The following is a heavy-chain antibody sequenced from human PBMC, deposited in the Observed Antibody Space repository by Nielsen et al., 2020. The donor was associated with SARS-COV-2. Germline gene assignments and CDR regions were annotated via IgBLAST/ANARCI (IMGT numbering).Heavy chain of an antibody. D-gene: IGHD6-19*01. Sequence: GGSLRLSSVSSEITFSNYVMNWVPQSPGKGLAWFSTISASGPSTYYADSVKGRFTIARDNSKNTLYLQMNSLEIEDTALYYCTAKYGGEWLAVFDYWGQGTQVTVSS. CDR1: EITFSNYV. CDR3: TAKYGGEWLAVFDY. CDR2: ISASGPST. V-gene: IGHV3-23*01. J-gene: IGHJ4*01.